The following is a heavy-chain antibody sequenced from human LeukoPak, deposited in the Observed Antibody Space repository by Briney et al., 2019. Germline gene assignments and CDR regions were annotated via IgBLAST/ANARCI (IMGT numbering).Heavy chain of an antibody. D-gene: IGHD6-19*01. CDR3: ARVQWLARMYYFDY. CDR1: GGSISSTYW. J-gene: IGHJ4*02. CDR2: IYHSGFT. Sequence: SETLSLTCDVSGGSISSTYWWTWVRQSPGKGLEWIGEIYHSGFTNYNPSLKSRVTISVDKPKNHFSLKLSSVTAADTAVYYCARVQWLARMYYFDYWGQGTLVTVSS. V-gene: IGHV4-4*02.